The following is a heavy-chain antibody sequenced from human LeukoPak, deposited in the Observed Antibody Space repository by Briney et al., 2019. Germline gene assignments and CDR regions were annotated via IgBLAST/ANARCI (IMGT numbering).Heavy chain of an antibody. Sequence: GGSLRLSCAASGFTFSSYGMHWVRQAPGKGLEWVAVIWYDGSNKYYADSVKGRFTISRDNSKNTLYLQMNSLRAEDTAVYYCAKMAGIAAAEADYWGQGTLVTVSS. J-gene: IGHJ4*02. CDR2: IWYDGSNK. D-gene: IGHD6-13*01. CDR1: GFTFSSYG. CDR3: AKMAGIAAAEADY. V-gene: IGHV3-33*06.